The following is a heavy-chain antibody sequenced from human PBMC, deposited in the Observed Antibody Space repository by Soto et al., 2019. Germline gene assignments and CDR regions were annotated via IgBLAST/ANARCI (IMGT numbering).Heavy chain of an antibody. V-gene: IGHV1-2*04. CDR2: INPNSGAT. J-gene: IGHJ4*01. CDR1: GYPFTGYY. CDR3: TRGGPMAVFLITTTAQQFDY. D-gene: IGHD3-3*01. Sequence: QVQLLQSGAEVKKPGASVKVSCKASGYPFTGYYLHWVRQAPGQGLEWMGWINPNSGATNYLQKFQGWVTMTRDTSNNTAYIELTRLKADDTAVYFCTRGGPMAVFLITTTAQQFDYWGHGTLVTVSS.